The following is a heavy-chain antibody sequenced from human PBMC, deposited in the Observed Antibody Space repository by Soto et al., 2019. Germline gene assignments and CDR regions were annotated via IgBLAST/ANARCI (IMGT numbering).Heavy chain of an antibody. CDR3: AYDTTGYLDY. V-gene: IGHV1-3*01. Sequence: ASVKVSCKASGYTFTTYAMHWVRQAPGQRLEWMGWINVGNGNTKYSQKFQGRVTITRDTSASTAHMELSSLRSEDTAVYYCAYDTTGYLDYWGQGTMFTVYS. CDR2: INVGNGNT. CDR1: GYTFTTYA. D-gene: IGHD3-22*01. J-gene: IGHJ4*02.